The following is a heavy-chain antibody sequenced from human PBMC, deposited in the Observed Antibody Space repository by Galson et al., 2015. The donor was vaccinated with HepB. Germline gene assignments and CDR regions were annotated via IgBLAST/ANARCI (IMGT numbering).Heavy chain of an antibody. D-gene: IGHD3-22*01. Sequence: SLRLSCAASGLTFSLYALHWVRQAPGKGLEWVALISSDGTKKYYAASVKGRFTISRDNSRNTLYLQLNNLRADDTAVYYCATRRITMILHDYWGRGTLVTVSS. CDR1: GLTFSLYA. J-gene: IGHJ4*02. CDR3: ATRRITMILHDY. CDR2: ISSDGTKK. V-gene: IGHV3-30-3*01.